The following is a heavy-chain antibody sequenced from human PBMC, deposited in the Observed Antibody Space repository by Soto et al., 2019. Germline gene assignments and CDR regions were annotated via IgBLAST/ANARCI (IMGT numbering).Heavy chain of an antibody. J-gene: IGHJ6*02. Sequence: GASVKFSCKASGFTFSSSAVQWVRQARGQRLEWIGWIVVGSGKTNYAQKFQERVTITRDMSTSTAYMELSSLRSEDTAVYYCAGRYCSGGSCYNYYGMDVWGQGTTVTVSS. CDR3: AGRYCSGGSCYNYYGMDV. CDR2: IVVGSGKT. D-gene: IGHD2-15*01. V-gene: IGHV1-58*01. CDR1: GFTFSSSA.